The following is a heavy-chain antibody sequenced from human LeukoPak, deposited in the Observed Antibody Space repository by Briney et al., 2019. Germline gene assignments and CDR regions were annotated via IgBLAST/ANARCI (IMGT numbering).Heavy chain of an antibody. D-gene: IGHD2-21*02. CDR3: ARSDNGDYDH. V-gene: IGHV3-48*01. CDR1: GFTFSVFN. J-gene: IGHJ5*02. CDR2: ISSGSFAI. Sequence: PGGSLRLSCAASGFTFSVFNMNWVRQSPGKGLEWISYISSGSFAIYYADSVKGRFTVSRDNAENSLYLQMNSLTVEDTAVYYCARSDNGDYDHWGQGTLVTVSS.